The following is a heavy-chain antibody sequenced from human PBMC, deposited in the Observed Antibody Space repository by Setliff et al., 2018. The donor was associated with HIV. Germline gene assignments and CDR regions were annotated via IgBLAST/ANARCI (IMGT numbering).Heavy chain of an antibody. J-gene: IGHJ6*03. CDR3: ARGGDYMDV. D-gene: IGHD3-16*01. V-gene: IGHV1-2*02. CDR1: GYTFTAYY. CDR2: INPNSGGT. Sequence: ASVKVSCKASGYTFTAYYLHWVRQAPGQGLEWMGWINPNSGGTDYAQKFRGRVTMTGDTSISTAYMGLSRLTSDDTAVYYCARGGDYMDVWGKGTTVTVSS.